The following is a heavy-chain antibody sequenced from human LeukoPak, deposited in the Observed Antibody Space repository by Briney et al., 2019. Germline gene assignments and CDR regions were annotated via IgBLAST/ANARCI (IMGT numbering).Heavy chain of an antibody. CDR3: TTFVVVVAAYY. D-gene: IGHD2-15*01. J-gene: IGHJ4*02. CDR1: GFTFSNAW. CDR2: IKSKTDGGTT. Sequence: EGSLRLSCAASGFTFSNAWMSWVRQAPGKGLEWVGRIKSKTDGGTTDYAAPVKGRFTTSRDDSKNTLYLQMNSLKTEDTAVYYCTTFVVVVAAYYWGQGTLVTVSS. V-gene: IGHV3-15*01.